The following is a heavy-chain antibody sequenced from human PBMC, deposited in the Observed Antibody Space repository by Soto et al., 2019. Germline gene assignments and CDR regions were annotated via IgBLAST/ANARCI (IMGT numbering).Heavy chain of an antibody. CDR3: ARAYSSLFNY. J-gene: IGHJ4*02. V-gene: IGHV4-39*01. CDR2: IYYSGST. CDR1: GGSISSSSYY. D-gene: IGHD6-19*01. Sequence: SKTLSLTCTVSGGSISSSSYYWGWIRQPPGKGLEWIGSIYYSGSTYYNPSLKSRLTISVDTSKSQFSLKLSSVTAADMAVYYCARAYSSLFNYGGQVTRVTVPS.